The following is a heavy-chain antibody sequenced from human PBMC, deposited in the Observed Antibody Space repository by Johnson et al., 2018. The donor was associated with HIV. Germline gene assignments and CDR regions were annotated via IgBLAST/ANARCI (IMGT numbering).Heavy chain of an antibody. CDR3: AKIMSKGSVDDDAFDV. Sequence: QVQLVESGGGLVQPGGSLRLSCAASGFTFSSYGMHWVRQAPGKGLEWVAFIRYDGSNKYYADSVKGRFTISRDNSKNTLYLQMNSLRAEDTAVYYCAKIMSKGSVDDDAFDVWGQGTMVTVSS. J-gene: IGHJ3*01. CDR1: GFTFSSYG. CDR2: IRYDGSNK. V-gene: IGHV3-30*02. D-gene: IGHD4-23*01.